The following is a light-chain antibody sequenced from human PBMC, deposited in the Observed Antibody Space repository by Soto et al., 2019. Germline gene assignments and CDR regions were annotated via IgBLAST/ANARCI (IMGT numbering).Light chain of an antibody. CDR3: PQYGSSPLFT. CDR2: DAS. Sequence: EIALTQSPCTLSLSPVERATLSCRASQSVSSRYLACYQQKAGQAPRLLIYDASSRATGIPDSCSGSGFGTDFTLTISRLEPEESAVYYCPQYGSSPLFTYGPGTKVNIK. CDR1: QSVSSRY. V-gene: IGKV3-20*01. J-gene: IGKJ3*01.